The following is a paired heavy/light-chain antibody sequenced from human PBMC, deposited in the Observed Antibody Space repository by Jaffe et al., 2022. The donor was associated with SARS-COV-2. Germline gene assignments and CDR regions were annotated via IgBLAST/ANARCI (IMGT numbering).Heavy chain of an antibody. CDR2: IHPDDSDT. CDR1: GYTFTNQW. J-gene: IGHJ6*02. D-gene: IGHD4-4*01. Sequence: EVQLVQSGAEVKKPGQSLKISCQASGYTFTNQWIGWVRQMPGKGLEYMGIIHPDDSDTRYSPSFQGQVTISVDKSFSTAYLQWRSLKASDTAMYFCARSMNSNFWEFPMDVWGQGTTVIVSS. V-gene: IGHV5-51*01. CDR3: ARSMNSNFWEFPMDV.
Light chain of an antibody. Sequence: QSVLTQPPSASGTPGQRVTISCSGSRSNIESNNVNWYQQLPGTAPKLLIYTNSQRPSGVPDRISGSKSGTSASLAISGLQSEDEADYYCASWDDSLNGVVFGGGTKLTVL. CDR2: TNS. CDR1: RSNIESNN. V-gene: IGLV1-44*01. CDR3: ASWDDSLNGVV. J-gene: IGLJ3*02.